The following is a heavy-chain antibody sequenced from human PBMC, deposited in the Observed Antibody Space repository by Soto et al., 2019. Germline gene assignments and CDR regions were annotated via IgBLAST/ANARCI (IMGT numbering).Heavy chain of an antibody. CDR2: IYYSGST. J-gene: IGHJ3*02. Sequence: SETLSLTCTVSGGSISSYYWSWIRQPPGKGLEWIGYIYYSGSTNYNPSLKRRVTISVDTSKNQFSLKLSSVTAADTAVYYCARDRFYYDSSGYGDAFDIWGQGTMVTVSS. CDR3: ARDRFYYDSSGYGDAFDI. CDR1: GGSISSYY. V-gene: IGHV4-59*01. D-gene: IGHD3-22*01.